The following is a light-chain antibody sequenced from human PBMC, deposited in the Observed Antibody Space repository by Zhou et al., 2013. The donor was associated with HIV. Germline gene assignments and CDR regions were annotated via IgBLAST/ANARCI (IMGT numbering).Light chain of an antibody. J-gene: IGKJ4*01. Sequence: AVRINQSPSSLSASTGDTVTISCRADQDVSNYVAWYQHKPGKSPRLLIDGASSLQTGVPSRFTGGGSGTDFSLTINSLQPEDFATYYCQQGYSTPLTFGGGTKVEI. CDR2: GAS. V-gene: IGKV1-8*01. CDR1: QDVSNY. CDR3: QQGYSTPLT.